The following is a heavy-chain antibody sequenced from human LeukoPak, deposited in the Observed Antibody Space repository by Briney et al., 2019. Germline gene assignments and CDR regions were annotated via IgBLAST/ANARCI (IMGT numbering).Heavy chain of an antibody. CDR3: ARQQVDIAAAGPSNWFDP. CDR1: GGTFTSYA. J-gene: IGHJ5*02. V-gene: IGHV1-69*05. Sequence: ASVKVSCKASGGTFTSYAISWVRQAPGQGLEWMGGIIPIVGTANYAQKFQGRVTNTTDESTSTAYMELSSLRSEDMAVYYCARQQVDIAAAGPSNWFDPWGQGTLVTVSS. CDR2: IIPIVGTA. D-gene: IGHD6-13*01.